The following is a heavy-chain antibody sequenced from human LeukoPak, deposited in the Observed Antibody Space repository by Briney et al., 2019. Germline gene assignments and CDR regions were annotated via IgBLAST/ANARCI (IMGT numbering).Heavy chain of an antibody. V-gene: IGHV4-59*01. CDR2: IYYSGST. D-gene: IGHD5-24*01. CDR1: GGSISSYY. J-gene: IGHJ4*02. CDR3: AAANGYNLFDY. Sequence: PSATLSLTCTVSGGSISSYYWSWIRQPPGKGLEWIGYIYYSGSTNYNPSLKSRVTISVDTSKNQFSLKLSSVTAADTAVYYCAAANGYNLFDYWGQGTLVTVSS.